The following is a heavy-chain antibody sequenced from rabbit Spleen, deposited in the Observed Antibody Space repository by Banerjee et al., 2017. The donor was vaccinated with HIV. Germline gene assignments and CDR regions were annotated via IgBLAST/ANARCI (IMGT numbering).Heavy chain of an antibody. Sequence: EESGGGLVKPGASLTLTCTASGVSFSFSSYMCWVRQAPGKGLEWIGYIDPVFGSTYYASWVNGRFSISRENTQNTVSLQMNSLTAADTATYFCARDGAGSSYFNLWGPGTLVTVS. CDR3: ARDGAGSSYFNL. V-gene: IGHV1S40*01. J-gene: IGHJ4*01. D-gene: IGHD8-1*01. CDR1: GVSFSFSSY. CDR2: IDPVFGST.